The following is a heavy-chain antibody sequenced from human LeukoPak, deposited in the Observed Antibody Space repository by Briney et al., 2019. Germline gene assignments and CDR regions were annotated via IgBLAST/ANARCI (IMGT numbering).Heavy chain of an antibody. CDR2: INQGGSGK. V-gene: IGHV3-7*01. Sequence: PGGSLRLSCAASGFTFSTYWMTWLRQAPGKGLEWVASINQGGSGKYYPDSVKGRFTISRDNTKNSLYLQMNSLRAEDTAVYYCARVRPGDADSWGQGTLVTVSS. J-gene: IGHJ5*01. CDR3: ARVRPGDADS. D-gene: IGHD1-26*01. CDR1: GFTFSTYW.